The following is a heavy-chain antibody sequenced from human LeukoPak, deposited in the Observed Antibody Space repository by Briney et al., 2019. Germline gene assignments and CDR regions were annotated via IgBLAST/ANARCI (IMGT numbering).Heavy chain of an antibody. CDR1: GFTFSSYD. V-gene: IGHV3-13*01. J-gene: IGHJ6*02. CDR2: IGTAGDT. D-gene: IGHD5-18*01. Sequence: GGSLRLSCAASGFTFSSYDMHWVRQATGKGLEWVSAIGTAGDTYYPGSVKGRFTISRENAKNSLYLQMNGLRAEDTAVYYCARMNVDTAMAHRPSYYYYGMDVWGQGTTVTVSS. CDR3: ARMNVDTAMAHRPSYYYYGMDV.